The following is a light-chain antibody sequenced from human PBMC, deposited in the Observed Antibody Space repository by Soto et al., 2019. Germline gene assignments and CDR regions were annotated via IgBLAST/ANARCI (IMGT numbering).Light chain of an antibody. Sequence: QSVLTQPASVSGSPGQSITIPCTGTSGDVGSYNLVSWYQQHPGKAPKLLIYEVTERPSGVSNRFSGSESGNTASLTISGLQPDDEADYYCCSYAGNSEVFGTGTKLTVL. CDR3: CSYAGNSEV. CDR1: SGDVGSYNL. CDR2: EVT. J-gene: IGLJ1*01. V-gene: IGLV2-23*02.